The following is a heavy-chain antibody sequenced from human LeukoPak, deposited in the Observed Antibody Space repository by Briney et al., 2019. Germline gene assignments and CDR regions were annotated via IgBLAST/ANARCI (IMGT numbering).Heavy chain of an antibody. V-gene: IGHV3-38-3*01. CDR3: AKASIAGAIGVLDY. J-gene: IGHJ4*02. CDR1: GFTVSSNE. Sequence: GGSLRLSCAASGFTVSSNEMSWVRQAPGKGLEWVSSISGGSTYYADSRKGRFTISRDNSKNTLHLQMNSLRAEDTAVYYCAKASIAGAIGVLDYSGQGTLVTVSS. D-gene: IGHD1-26*01. CDR2: ISGGST.